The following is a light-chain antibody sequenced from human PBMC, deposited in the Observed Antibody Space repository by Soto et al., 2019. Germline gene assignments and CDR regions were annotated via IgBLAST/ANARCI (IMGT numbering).Light chain of an antibody. J-gene: IGKJ1*01. CDR3: QHDRNFPWT. Sequence: DIQMTQSPSTLSASVEDRVTITCRASQSVDKWLAWYQQKPGKAPKLLIYKASTLEVGVPSRFSGGGSGTEFTLTIASLQPDDFATYYCQHDRNFPWTFGQGTKVEVK. CDR1: QSVDKW. CDR2: KAS. V-gene: IGKV1-5*03.